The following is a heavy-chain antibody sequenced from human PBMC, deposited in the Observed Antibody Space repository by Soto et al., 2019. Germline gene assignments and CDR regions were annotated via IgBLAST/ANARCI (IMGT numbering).Heavy chain of an antibody. CDR2: IYYSGST. Sequence: QVQLQESGPGLVKPSETLSLTCTVSGGSVSSGSYYWSWIRQPPGKGLEWIGYIYYSGSTNYNPSLKSRVTISVDTSKNQFSLKLSSVTAADTAVYYCARVKEQLWSWVDYWGQGTLVTVFS. CDR3: ARVKEQLWSWVDY. V-gene: IGHV4-61*01. J-gene: IGHJ4*02. D-gene: IGHD5-18*01. CDR1: GGSVSSGSYY.